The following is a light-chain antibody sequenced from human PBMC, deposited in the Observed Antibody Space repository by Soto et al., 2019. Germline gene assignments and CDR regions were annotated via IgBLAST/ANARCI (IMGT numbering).Light chain of an antibody. CDR3: QQYNIWPPYT. J-gene: IGKJ2*01. V-gene: IGKV3-15*01. CDR2: GAS. CDR1: QRISSN. Sequence: EIVMTQSPATLSVSPGERATLYCKASQRISSNLAWYQQKPGQPPRLLIYGASTRATGISARFSGSGSGTEFTLTISGLQPEDFALYYCQQYNIWPPYTFGQGTKVEIK.